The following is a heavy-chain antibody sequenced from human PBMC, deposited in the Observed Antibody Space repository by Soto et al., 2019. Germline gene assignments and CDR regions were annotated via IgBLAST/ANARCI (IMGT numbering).Heavy chain of an antibody. CDR1: GGTFSPYT. D-gene: IGHD3-10*01. J-gene: IGHJ4*02. Sequence: QVQLVQSGAEVKKPGSSVKVSCKASGGTFSPYTINWVRQAPGQGLEWMGRIIPFHGVTNYEQKFQARVTITADKSTSTAYMELSGLSFEDTAMYYCTRDWEITVSTWSFGGFWGRGTLVTVSS. CDR2: IIPFHGVT. V-gene: IGHV1-69*08. CDR3: TRDWEITVSTWSFGGF.